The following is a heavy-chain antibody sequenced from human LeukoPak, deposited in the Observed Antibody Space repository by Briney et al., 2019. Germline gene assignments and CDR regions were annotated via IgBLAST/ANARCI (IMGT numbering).Heavy chain of an antibody. CDR3: VRDDSSGYYYFDY. J-gene: IGHJ4*02. V-gene: IGHV3-7*01. Sequence: GGSLRLSCAASGFTFSSYWMSWVRQAPGKGLERVANINQDGSEKYYVDSVKGRFSISRDNAKNSLYLQMNSLRAEDTAVYYCVRDDSSGYYYFDYWGQGTQVTASS. CDR2: INQDGSEK. D-gene: IGHD3-22*01. CDR1: GFTFSSYW.